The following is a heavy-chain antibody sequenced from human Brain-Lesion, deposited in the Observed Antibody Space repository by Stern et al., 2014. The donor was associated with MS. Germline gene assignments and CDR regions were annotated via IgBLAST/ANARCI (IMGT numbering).Heavy chain of an antibody. CDR1: GNTFTNRY. V-gene: IGHV1-45*02. CDR3: AEGGSYGFVY. J-gene: IGHJ4*02. CDR2: IPPFPGNT. Sequence: QVQLEESGAEVKKTGSSVKVSCQASGNTFTNRYLHWVRQAPGQALEWMGWIPPFPGNTNYAQNFQDRVTITMDRSMSTAYMDLSSLRSDDTAIYFCAEGGSYGFVYWGQGTLVTVSS. D-gene: IGHD4-17*01.